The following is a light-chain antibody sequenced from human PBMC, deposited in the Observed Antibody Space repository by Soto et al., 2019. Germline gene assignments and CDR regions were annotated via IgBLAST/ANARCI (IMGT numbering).Light chain of an antibody. CDR3: SSYTTSNTRQIV. CDR2: DVS. Sequence: QSVLTQPASVSGSPGQSITISCTGTSSDVGGYNYVSWYQQHPGTAPKFMIYDVSNRPSGVSNRFSGSKSGNTASLTISGLQPEDEADYYCSSYTTSNTRQIVFGTGTKVTVL. CDR1: SSDVGGYNY. J-gene: IGLJ1*01. V-gene: IGLV2-14*01.